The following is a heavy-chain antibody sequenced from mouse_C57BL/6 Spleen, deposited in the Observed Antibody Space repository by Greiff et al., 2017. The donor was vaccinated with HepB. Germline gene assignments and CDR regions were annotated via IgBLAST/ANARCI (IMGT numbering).Heavy chain of an antibody. V-gene: IGHV3-1*01. CDR1: GYSITSGYD. J-gene: IGHJ3*01. Sequence: EVKLVESGPGMVKPSQSLSLTCTVTGYSITSGYDWHWIRHFPGNKLEWMGYISYSGSTNYNPSLKSRISITHDTSKNHFFLKLNSVTTEDTATYYCARAGIYYDPAWFAYWGQGTLVTVSA. CDR2: ISYSGST. CDR3: ARAGIYYDPAWFAY. D-gene: IGHD2-4*01.